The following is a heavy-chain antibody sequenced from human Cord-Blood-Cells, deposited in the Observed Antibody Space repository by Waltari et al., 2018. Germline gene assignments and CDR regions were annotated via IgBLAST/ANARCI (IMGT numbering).Heavy chain of an antibody. D-gene: IGHD2-2*02. Sequence: VQLVQSGAEVKKPAAPVKLSCTASGYTSPSTDIKWLRQATGQGLEWMGWMNPNSGNTGYAQKFQGRVTITRNTSISTAYMELSSLRSEDTAVYYCARAVGGYQLLYDYWGQGTLVTVSS. V-gene: IGHV1-8*03. CDR2: MNPNSGNT. CDR3: ARAVGGYQLLYDY. CDR1: GYTSPSTD. J-gene: IGHJ4*02.